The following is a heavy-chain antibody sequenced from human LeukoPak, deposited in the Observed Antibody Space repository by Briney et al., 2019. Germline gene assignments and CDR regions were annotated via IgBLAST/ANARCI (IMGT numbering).Heavy chain of an antibody. Sequence: GGSLRLSCAASGFTLSSFGMVWVSQAPGKGLEWVTLMWYDGRNKYYVDSVKGRFTISRDNSKNTVYLQMNSLRGEDTAVYYCARVGDMEAFDIWGQGTRVTVSS. CDR2: MWYDGRNK. D-gene: IGHD3-16*01. CDR1: GFTLSSFG. V-gene: IGHV3-33*01. CDR3: ARVGDMEAFDI. J-gene: IGHJ3*02.